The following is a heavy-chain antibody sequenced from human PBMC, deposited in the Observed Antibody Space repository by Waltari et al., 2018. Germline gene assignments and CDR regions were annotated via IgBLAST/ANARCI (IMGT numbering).Heavy chain of an antibody. CDR2: ISWNSGSI. V-gene: IGHV3-9*01. CDR1: GFTFDDYA. CDR3: AKDEEDYGMDV. J-gene: IGHJ6*02. Sequence: EVQLVESGGGLVQPGRSLRLSCAASGFTFDDYAMHWVRQAPGKGLEWVSGISWNSGSIGDADSVKGRFTISRDNAKNSLYLQMNSLRAEDTALYYCAKDEEDYGMDVWGQGTTVTVSS.